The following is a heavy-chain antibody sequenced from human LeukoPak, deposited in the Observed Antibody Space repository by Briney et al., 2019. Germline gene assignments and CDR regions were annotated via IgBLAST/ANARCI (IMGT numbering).Heavy chain of an antibody. CDR3: ARVFQSGFDS. V-gene: IGHV6-1*01. CDR2: TDYRSKWYN. J-gene: IGHJ4*02. Sequence: PSQTLSLTCAISGDSVSSNSAAWNWIRQSPSRGLEWLGRTDYRSKWYNDYAVSVKSRIIINPDTSKNHFSLQLKSVSPEDPAVYYCARVFQSGFDSWGQGTLVTVSS. CDR1: GDSVSSNSAA. D-gene: IGHD6-25*01.